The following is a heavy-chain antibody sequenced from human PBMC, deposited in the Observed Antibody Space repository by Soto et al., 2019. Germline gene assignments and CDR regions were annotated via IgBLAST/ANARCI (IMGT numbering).Heavy chain of an antibody. J-gene: IGHJ5*02. D-gene: IGHD2-21*02. CDR1: GGSFSSYG. V-gene: IGHV1-69*14. CDR3: GLSVTGDRYNWFDP. Sequence: QVRLVQSGAEVKKPGYSVKVSCKASGGSFSSYGITWMRQAPGQGPEWVGGIVPMVGSSDYAQKFQGRVTITADKSTTTVYMEVTKLTSRDTAVYYCGLSVTGDRYNWFDPWGQGTLVTVTS. CDR2: IVPMVGSS.